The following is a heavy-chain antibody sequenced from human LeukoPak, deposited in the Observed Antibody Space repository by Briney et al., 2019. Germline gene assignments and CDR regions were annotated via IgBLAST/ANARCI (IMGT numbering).Heavy chain of an antibody. CDR2: INHSGST. CDR3: ARGKGSGWTFDY. CDR1: GGSFSGYY. Sequence: SETLSLTCAVYGGSFSGYYWAWIRQPPGKGLEWIGEINHSGSTNYNPSLKSRVTISVDTSKNQFSLKLSSVTAADTAVYYCARGKGSGWTFDYWGQGTLVTVSS. D-gene: IGHD6-19*01. V-gene: IGHV4-34*01. J-gene: IGHJ4*02.